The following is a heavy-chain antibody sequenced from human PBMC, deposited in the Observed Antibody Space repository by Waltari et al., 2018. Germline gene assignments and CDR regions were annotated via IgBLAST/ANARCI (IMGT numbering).Heavy chain of an antibody. D-gene: IGHD2-2*01. J-gene: IGHJ4*02. CDR3: ARDGDCSSTSCSDGFDY. CDR1: GGSISSGGYY. CDR2: IYTSGST. Sequence: QVQLQESGPGLVKPSQTLSLTCTVSGGSISSGGYYWSWLRQPAGKGLEWIGRIYTSGSTNYNPSLKSRVTISVDTSKNQFSLKLSSVTAADTAVYYCARDGDCSSTSCSDGFDYWGQGTLVTVSS. V-gene: IGHV4-61*02.